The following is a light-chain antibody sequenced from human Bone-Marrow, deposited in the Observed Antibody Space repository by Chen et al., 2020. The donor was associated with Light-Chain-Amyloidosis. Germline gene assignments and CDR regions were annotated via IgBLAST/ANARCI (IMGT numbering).Light chain of an antibody. J-gene: IGKJ5*01. CDR2: DAS. V-gene: IGKV3-11*01. CDR3: QQRSNWPPIT. Sequence: EIVFTQSPATLSLSPGERATLSCRASQSVSSYLAWYQQKPGQAPRLLIYDASNRATGIPARFSGSGSGTDVTLTISSLEPEDFAVYYCQQRSNWPPITFGQGTRLEIK. CDR1: QSVSSY.